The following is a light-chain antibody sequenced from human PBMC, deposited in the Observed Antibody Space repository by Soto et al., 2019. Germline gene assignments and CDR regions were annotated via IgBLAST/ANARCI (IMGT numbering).Light chain of an antibody. V-gene: IGKV3-11*01. CDR2: GAS. Sequence: QTTARPSLSAREWVCLSCRASRSISTYLAWYQQKPGQAPRLLIYGASNRATGIPDRFSGSGSGIDFSLPITCLEPEDFAMYYCQRYDGLRTVGEGTKVDIK. CDR1: RSISTY. CDR3: QRYDGLRT. J-gene: IGKJ1*01.